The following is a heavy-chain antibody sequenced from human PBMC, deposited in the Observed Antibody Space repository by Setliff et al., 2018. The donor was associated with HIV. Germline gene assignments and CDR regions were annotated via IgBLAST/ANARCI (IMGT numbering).Heavy chain of an antibody. CDR1: EGTFSSYA. V-gene: IGHV1-69*13. Sequence: SVKVSCKASEGTFSSYAVSWVRQAPGQGLEWMGGIIPMFEIANYAQRFQGRVTITAEESTSIVYLEMSSLRSEDTAVYYCARVGYSYGYEYAFEMWGQGTMVTVSS. J-gene: IGHJ3*02. CDR3: ARVGYSYGYEYAFEM. D-gene: IGHD5-18*01. CDR2: IIPMFEIA.